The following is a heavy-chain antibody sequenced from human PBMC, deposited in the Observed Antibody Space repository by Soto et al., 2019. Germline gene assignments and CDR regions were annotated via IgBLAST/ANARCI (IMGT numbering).Heavy chain of an antibody. Sequence: SETLSLTCTVSGGSISSYYWSWIRQPPGKGLEWIGYIYYSGSTNYNPSLKSRVTIPVDTSKNQFSLKLSSVTAADTAVYYCARHRIRYFDWTPLDCWGQGTLVTVSS. CDR3: ARHRIRYFDWTPLDC. CDR1: GGSISSYY. J-gene: IGHJ4*02. CDR2: IYYSGST. D-gene: IGHD3-9*01. V-gene: IGHV4-59*08.